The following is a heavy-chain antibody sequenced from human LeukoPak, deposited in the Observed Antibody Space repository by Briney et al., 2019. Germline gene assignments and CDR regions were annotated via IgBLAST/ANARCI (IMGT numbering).Heavy chain of an antibody. D-gene: IGHD3-22*01. CDR3: ARVLDSSGYYYSDAVYFDY. CDR1: GGSISSYY. J-gene: IGHJ4*02. CDR2: IYYSGST. Sequence: SETLSLTCTVSGGSISSYYWSWIRQPPGKGLEWIGHIYYSGSTNYNPSLKSRVTISVDTSKNQFSLQLSSVTAADTAVYYCARVLDSSGYYYSDAVYFDYWGQGTLVTVSS. V-gene: IGHV4-59*01.